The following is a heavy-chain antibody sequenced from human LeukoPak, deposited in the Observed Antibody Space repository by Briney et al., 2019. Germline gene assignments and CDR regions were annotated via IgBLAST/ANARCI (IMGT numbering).Heavy chain of an antibody. J-gene: IGHJ4*02. V-gene: IGHV1-69*13. CDR3: ARGRENYDSSGYYRALHFDY. CDR2: IIPIFGTA. D-gene: IGHD3-22*01. CDR1: GGTFSSYA. Sequence: ASVKVSCKASGGTFSSYAISWVRQAPGQGLEWMGGIIPIFGTANYAQKFQGRVTITADESTSTAYMELSSLRSEDTAVSYCARGRENYDSSGYYRALHFDYWGQGTLVTVSS.